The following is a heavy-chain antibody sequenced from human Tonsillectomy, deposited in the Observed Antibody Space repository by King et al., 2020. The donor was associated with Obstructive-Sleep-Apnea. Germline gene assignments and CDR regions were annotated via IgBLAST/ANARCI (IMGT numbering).Heavy chain of an antibody. CDR2: ISSSSSYI. CDR1: GFTFSSYS. CDR3: ARVLGSYDSSGYYGY. V-gene: IGHV3-21*01. Sequence: VQLVESGGGLVKPGGSLRLSCAASGFTFSSYSMNWVRQAPGKGLEWVSSISSSSSYIYYADSVKGRFTISRDNAKNSLYLQMNSLRAEDTAVYYCARVLGSYDSSGYYGYWGQGTLVTVSS. D-gene: IGHD3-22*01. J-gene: IGHJ4*02.